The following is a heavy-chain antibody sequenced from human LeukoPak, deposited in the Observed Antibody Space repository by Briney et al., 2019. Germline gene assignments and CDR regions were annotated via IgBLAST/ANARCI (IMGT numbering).Heavy chain of an antibody. Sequence: GGSLRPSCAESEFTLSYYGMHWVRQAPGKGLEWVAVIWYDGSNKYYADSVKGRFTISRDNSKNTLFLQMNSLRAEDTAVYYCVRDRQFYISGQWLPSGGFDPWGQGTLVTVSS. J-gene: IGHJ5*02. D-gene: IGHD6-19*01. CDR2: IWYDGSNK. V-gene: IGHV3-33*01. CDR3: VRDRQFYISGQWLPSGGFDP. CDR1: EFTLSYYG.